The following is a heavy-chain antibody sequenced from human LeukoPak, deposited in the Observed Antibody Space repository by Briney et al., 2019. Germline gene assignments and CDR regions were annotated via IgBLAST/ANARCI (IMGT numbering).Heavy chain of an antibody. D-gene: IGHD3-10*01. J-gene: IGHJ4*02. V-gene: IGHV6-1*01. Sequence: SQTLSLTCAISGDSVSSNSAAWNWIRQSPSRGLEWLGRTYYRSKWYNDYAVSVKSRITINPDTSKNQFSLQLNSVTPEDTAVYYCARDVRLVWFGELLGGPLDYWGQGTLVTVSS. CDR3: ARDVRLVWFGELLGGPLDY. CDR1: GDSVSSNSAA. CDR2: TYYRSKWYN.